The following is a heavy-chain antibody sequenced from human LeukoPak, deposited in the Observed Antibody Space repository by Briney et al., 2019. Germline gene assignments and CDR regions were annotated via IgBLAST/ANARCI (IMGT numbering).Heavy chain of an antibody. V-gene: IGHV4-61*02. D-gene: IGHD5-18*01. CDR2: IYAGGST. CDR3: ARDWVTPPSNWFNP. CDR1: GGSISSGDYY. Sequence: SETLSLTCTVSGGSISSGDYYWSWIRQPARKGLEWIGRIYAGGSTNYNPSLKSRVTVSADTSKNQISLNLTSVTAADTAVYYCARDWVTPPSNWFNPWGQGTLVTVSS. J-gene: IGHJ5*02.